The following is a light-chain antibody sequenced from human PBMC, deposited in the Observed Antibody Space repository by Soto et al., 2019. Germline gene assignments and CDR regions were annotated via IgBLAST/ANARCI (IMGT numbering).Light chain of an antibody. J-gene: IGKJ1*01. CDR1: QSINSKF. Sequence: DIVLTQSPGTLSLSPGERATLSCRASQSINSKFFAWYQQKSGQSPRLLIFGTSSRAPGVPDRFSGSGSEADCTLTISRLEPEDLAVYYCQQYGSAPWTFGQGTKVEIK. CDR2: GTS. CDR3: QQYGSAPWT. V-gene: IGKV3-20*01.